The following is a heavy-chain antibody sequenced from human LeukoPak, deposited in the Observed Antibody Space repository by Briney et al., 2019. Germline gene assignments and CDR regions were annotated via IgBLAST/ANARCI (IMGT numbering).Heavy chain of an antibody. CDR1: GGSISSYY. CDR2: IYYSGST. V-gene: IGHV4-59*01. J-gene: IGHJ5*02. D-gene: IGHD4-17*01. Sequence: PSETLSLTCTVSGGSISSYYWSWIRQPPGKGLEWIGYIYYSGSTNYNPSLKSRVTISVDTSKNQFSLKLSSVTAADTAVYYCAREDYAGNSNWFDPWGQGTLVTVSS. CDR3: AREDYAGNSNWFDP.